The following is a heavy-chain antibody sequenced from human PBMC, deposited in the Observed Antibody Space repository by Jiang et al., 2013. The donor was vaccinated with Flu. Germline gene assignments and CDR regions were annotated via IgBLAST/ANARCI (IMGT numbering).Heavy chain of an antibody. D-gene: IGHD2-2*01. CDR2: IDPSDSYT. CDR1: GYSFTSYW. Sequence: GAEVKKPGESLRISCKGSGYSFTSYWISWVRQMPGKGLEWMGRIDPSDSYTNYSPSFQGHVTISADKSISTAYLQWSSLKASDTAMYYCARWGGYCSSTSCYASPVDYFDYWGQGTLVTVSS. J-gene: IGHJ4*02. V-gene: IGHV5-10-1*01. CDR3: ARWGGYCSSTSCYASPVDYFDY.